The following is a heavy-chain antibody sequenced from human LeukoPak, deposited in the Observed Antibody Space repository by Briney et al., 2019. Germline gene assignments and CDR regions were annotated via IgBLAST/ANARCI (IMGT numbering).Heavy chain of an antibody. CDR2: IYYSGST. CDR1: GGSISSYY. J-gene: IGHJ3*02. CDR3: ARGGSDAFDI. V-gene: IGHV4-59*01. Sequence: SETLSLTCTVSGGSISSYYWSWIRQPPGKGLEWIGYIYYSGSTNYNPSLKSRVTVSVDTSKNQFSLKLSSVTAADTAVYYCARGGSDAFDIWGQGTMVTVSS.